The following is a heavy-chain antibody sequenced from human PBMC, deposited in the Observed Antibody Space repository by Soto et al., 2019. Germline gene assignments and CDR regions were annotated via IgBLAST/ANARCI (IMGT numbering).Heavy chain of an antibody. V-gene: IGHV4-31*03. CDR3: ARGTHGAAAAIGRSFDI. CDR2: IYYSGST. CDR1: GGSISSGGYY. D-gene: IGHD6-13*01. Sequence: LSLTCTVSGGSISSGGYYWSWIRQHPGKGLEWIGYIYYSGSTYYNPSLKSRVTISVDTSKNQFSLKLSSVTAADTAVYYCARGTHGAAAAIGRSFDIWGQGITVTVSS. J-gene: IGHJ3*02.